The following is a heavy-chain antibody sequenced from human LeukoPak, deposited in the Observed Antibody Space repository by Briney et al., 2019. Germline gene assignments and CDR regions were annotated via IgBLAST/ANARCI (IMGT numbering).Heavy chain of an antibody. CDR3: ARTYYFDNSAYYYSDY. CDR1: GYSFTSYW. J-gene: IGHJ4*02. Sequence: GESLKISCKGSGYSFTSYWIAWVRQMPGKGLEWMGIIYPGDSDIRYSPSFQGQVTISADKSISTAYLQWSSLKASDTAMYYCARTYYFDNSAYYYSDYWGQGTLVTVSS. D-gene: IGHD3-22*01. CDR2: IYPGDSDI. V-gene: IGHV5-51*01.